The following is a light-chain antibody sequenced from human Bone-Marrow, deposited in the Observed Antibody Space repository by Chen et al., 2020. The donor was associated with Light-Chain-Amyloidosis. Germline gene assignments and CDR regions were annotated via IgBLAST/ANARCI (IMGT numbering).Light chain of an antibody. CDR2: RDT. CDR3: QAADSSGTYEVI. Sequence: SSELTQPPSVSVSPGQTARINCSGDDLPTKYAHWYQQKPGQAPVLVIHRDTERPSGISERFSGSSSGTTATLTISGVQEEDEADYPCQAADSSGTYEVIFGGGTKLTVL. V-gene: IGLV3-25*03. CDR1: DLPTKY. J-gene: IGLJ2*01.